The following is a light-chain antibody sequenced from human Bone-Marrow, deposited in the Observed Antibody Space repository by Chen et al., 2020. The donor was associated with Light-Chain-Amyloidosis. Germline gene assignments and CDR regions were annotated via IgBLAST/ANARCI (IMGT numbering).Light chain of an antibody. CDR1: DLPTKY. Sequence: SYELPQPPSLSVSPGQTARLTCSGDDLPTKYAYWYQQKPGQAPLLVLHRDTDRPSGISDRFSCSSSWTTSTLTISGVQAADDADYHCQSAENSGTYDVIFGGGTKLTVL. J-gene: IGLJ2*01. CDR2: RDT. CDR3: QSAENSGTYDVI. V-gene: IGLV3-25*03.